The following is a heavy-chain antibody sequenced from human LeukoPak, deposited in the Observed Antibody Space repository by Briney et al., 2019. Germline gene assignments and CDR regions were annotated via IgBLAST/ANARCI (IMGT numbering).Heavy chain of an antibody. V-gene: IGHV1-2*02. Sequence: ASVTVSCKASGYSFTGFYIHWVRQAPGQGLEWMAWINPQTGATNYAQKFKGRITTTRDLSITTAYMEVTTLRSDDTAVYYCARGGDDSGLYFAYWGQGTLVTVSS. CDR3: ARGGDDSGLYFAY. CDR1: GYSFTGFY. J-gene: IGHJ4*02. CDR2: INPQTGAT. D-gene: IGHD3-22*01.